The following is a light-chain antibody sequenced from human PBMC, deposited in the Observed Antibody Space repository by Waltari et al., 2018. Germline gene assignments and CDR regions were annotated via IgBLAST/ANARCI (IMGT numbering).Light chain of an antibody. V-gene: IGLV4-69*01. Sequence: QLVLTQSPSASASLGASVKHTCTMSSGHSSNVIAWLQEQPEKGPRYLMKVNSDGSHHKGDEIPDRFSGSSSGAERYLTISSLQSEDEADYYCQTGGHGTWVFGGGTKLTVL. CDR3: QTGGHGTWV. J-gene: IGLJ3*02. CDR2: VNSDGSH. CDR1: SGHSSNV.